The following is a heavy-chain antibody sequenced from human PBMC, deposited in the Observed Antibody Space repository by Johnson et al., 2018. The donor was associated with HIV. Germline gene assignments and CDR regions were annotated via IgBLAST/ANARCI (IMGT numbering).Heavy chain of an antibody. V-gene: IGHV3-7*01. CDR1: GFTFSSYW. CDR3: ARDTWDACDI. CDR2: IQHEGSEK. J-gene: IGHJ3*02. Sequence: VQLVESGGGVVQPGRSLRLSCAASGFTFSSYWMSWVRQAPGKGLEWVANIQHEGSEKCYMDSVKGRFTISRDNAKNSLYLQMNSLRAEDTAVYYCARDTWDACDIWGQGTMVTVSS.